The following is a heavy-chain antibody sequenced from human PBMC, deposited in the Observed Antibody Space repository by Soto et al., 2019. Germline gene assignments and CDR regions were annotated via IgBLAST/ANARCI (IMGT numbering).Heavy chain of an antibody. CDR3: ARFRSERPFDY. CDR1: GFTLSNYA. J-gene: IGHJ4*02. CDR2: IRHNGDTT. Sequence: PGGSLRLSCAVSGFTLSNYAMSWVRQAPGRGLEWVSAIRHNGDTTYYIDSVKGRSTISRDNSKNTLSLQMNSLRPEDTAVYYCARFRSERPFDYWGQGTLVTVSS. V-gene: IGHV3-23*01. D-gene: IGHD2-21*01.